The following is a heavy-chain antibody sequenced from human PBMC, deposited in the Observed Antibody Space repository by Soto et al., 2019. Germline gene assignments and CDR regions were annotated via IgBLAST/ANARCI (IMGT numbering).Heavy chain of an antibody. CDR3: ARHLPTHYDFWSGYRFPFDY. V-gene: IGHV4-39*01. Sequence: SETMSVTSTVADGSIRSSSYYWGWIRQPPGKGLEWIGSIYYSGSTYYNPSLKSRVTISVDTSKNQFSLKLSSVTAADTAVYYCARHLPTHYDFWSGYRFPFDYWGQGTLVTVSS. CDR2: IYYSGST. CDR1: DGSIRSSSYY. J-gene: IGHJ4*02. D-gene: IGHD3-3*01.